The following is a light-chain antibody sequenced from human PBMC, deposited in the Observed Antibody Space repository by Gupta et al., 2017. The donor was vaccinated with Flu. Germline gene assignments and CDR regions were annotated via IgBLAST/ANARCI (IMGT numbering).Light chain of an antibody. V-gene: IGLV1-44*01. CDR2: GHN. CDR3: EAWDDSLKGYV. CDR1: SSNIGSNT. Sequence: QSVLTQPPSASGTPGQRVTISCSGSSSNIGSNTVNWYQQLPGTAPKLLIYGHNQRPSGVPDRFSGSKSGTSASLAISVLQSDDEADYYCEAWDDSLKGYVFGTGTKVTVL. J-gene: IGLJ1*01.